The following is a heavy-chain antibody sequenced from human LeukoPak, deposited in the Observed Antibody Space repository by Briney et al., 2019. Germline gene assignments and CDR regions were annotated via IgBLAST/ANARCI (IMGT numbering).Heavy chain of an antibody. Sequence: PSETLSLTCAVYGGSFSGYYWSWIRQPPGKGLEWIGEINHSGSTNYNPSLKSRVTISVDTSKNQFSLKLSSVTAADTAVYYCARVFGGLPPVFNIWAKGKRVTVFS. D-gene: IGHD3-16*01. J-gene: IGHJ3*02. CDR2: INHSGST. CDR1: GGSFSGYY. V-gene: IGHV4-34*01. CDR3: ARVFGGLPPVFNI.